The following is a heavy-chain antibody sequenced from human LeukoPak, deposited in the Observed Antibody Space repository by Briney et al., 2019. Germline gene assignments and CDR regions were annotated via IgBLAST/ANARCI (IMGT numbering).Heavy chain of an antibody. J-gene: IGHJ6*03. CDR1: GGSFSGHY. V-gene: IGHV4-34*01. D-gene: IGHD3-10*01. CDR2: INHSGST. Sequence: SETLSLTYAVYGGSFSGHYWSWLRQPPGKGLEWIGEINHSGSTKYNPSLKSRVTISVDTSKNQFSLKLTSVTAADTAVYYCARRLGRKFGERFYYYHYMDVWGKGTTVTISS. CDR3: ARRLGRKFGERFYYYHYMDV.